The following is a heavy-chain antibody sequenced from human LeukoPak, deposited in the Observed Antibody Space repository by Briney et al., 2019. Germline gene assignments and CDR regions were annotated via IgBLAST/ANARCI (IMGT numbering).Heavy chain of an antibody. CDR3: ARRYYDFWSGYYSVAFDI. CDR1: GFTFSSYW. J-gene: IGHJ3*02. CDR2: IKQDGSEK. D-gene: IGHD3-3*01. V-gene: IGHV3-7*01. Sequence: PGGSLRLSCAASGFTFSSYWMSWVRQAPGKGLEWVANIKQDGSEKYYVDSVKGRFTISRDNAKNSLYLQMNSLRAEDTAVYYCARRYYDFWSGYYSVAFDIWGQGTMVTVSS.